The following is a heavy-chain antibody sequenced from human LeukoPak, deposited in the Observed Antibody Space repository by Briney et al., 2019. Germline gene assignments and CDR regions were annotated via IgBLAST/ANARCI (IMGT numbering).Heavy chain of an antibody. CDR2: IYYSGST. V-gene: IGHV4-59*01. CDR1: GGSIRSYY. D-gene: IGHD6-19*01. Sequence: PSETLSLTCTVSGGSIRSYYWSWIRQPPGKGLEWIGYIYYSGSTNYNPSLKSRVTIPVDTSKNQFSLNLSSVTAADTAVYYCARVLPYSSGWGVDYWGQGTLVTVSS. J-gene: IGHJ4*02. CDR3: ARVLPYSSGWGVDY.